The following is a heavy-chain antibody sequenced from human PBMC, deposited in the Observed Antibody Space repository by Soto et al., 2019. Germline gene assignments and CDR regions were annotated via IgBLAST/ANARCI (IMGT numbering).Heavy chain of an antibody. CDR1: GFPFSNYG. CDR2: ISYDGSDK. CDR3: AKDGGSGSETSDLFDY. Sequence: QPGGSLRLSCAASGFPFSNYGMHLVRQAPGKGLEWVALISYDGSDKYYSDSVKGRFTISRDSSKNTLYLQMNSLRPEDTAVYYCAKDGGSGSETSDLFDYWGQGTLVTVSS. V-gene: IGHV3-30*18. J-gene: IGHJ4*02. D-gene: IGHD3-10*01.